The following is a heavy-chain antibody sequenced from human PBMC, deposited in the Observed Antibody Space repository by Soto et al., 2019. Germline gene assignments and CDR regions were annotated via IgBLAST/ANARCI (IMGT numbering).Heavy chain of an antibody. CDR1: VASISSSNW. J-gene: IGHJ5*02. CDR2: VHHRGTT. V-gene: IGHV4-4*02. CDR3: ARVRQYCSATSCYLDP. Sequence: QVQLQESGPGLVKPSETLSLTCAVSVASISSSNWWHWVRQPPGKGLKWIGEVHHRGTTNYNPSLKSRVAISVDKSKNQFSLKLNSVTAADTAVYYCARVRQYCSATSCYLDPWGQGTLVTVSS. D-gene: IGHD2-2*01.